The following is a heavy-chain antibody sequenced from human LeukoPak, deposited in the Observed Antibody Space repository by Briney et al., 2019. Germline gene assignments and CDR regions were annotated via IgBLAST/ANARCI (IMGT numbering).Heavy chain of an antibody. J-gene: IGHJ4*02. CDR1: GFTFDDYA. CDR3: AKDSSYDILTGYSDY. D-gene: IGHD3-9*01. Sequence: SLRLSCAASGFTFDDYAMRWVRQAPGKGLEWVSGISWNSGSIGYADSVKGRFTISRDNAKNSLYLQMNSLRAEDTALYYCAKDSSYDILTGYSDYWGQGTLVTVSS. CDR2: ISWNSGSI. V-gene: IGHV3-9*01.